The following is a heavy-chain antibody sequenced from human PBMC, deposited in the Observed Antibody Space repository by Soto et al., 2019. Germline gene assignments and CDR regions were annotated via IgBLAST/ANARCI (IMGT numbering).Heavy chain of an antibody. V-gene: IGHV4-31*03. CDR3: ARSLRSTVTTSDY. D-gene: IGHD4-17*01. CDR1: GGSISSGGYY. Sequence: QVQLQESGPGLVKPSQTLSLTCTVSGGSISSGGYYWSWIRQHPGKGLEWIGYIYYSGSTYYNPSLSSRVIISVANFKTQLSLKLSSVTAADTALYYRARSLRSTVTTSDYCGQGTLVTVS. J-gene: IGHJ4*02. CDR2: IYYSGST.